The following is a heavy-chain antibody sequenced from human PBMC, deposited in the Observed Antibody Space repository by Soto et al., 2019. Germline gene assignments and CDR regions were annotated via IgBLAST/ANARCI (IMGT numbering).Heavy chain of an antibody. CDR3: ARDDEYSGNGMDV. CDR2: ILNDGSNR. V-gene: IGHV3-33*01. J-gene: IGHJ6*02. D-gene: IGHD3-10*01. Sequence: QVQLVESGGDVVQPGRSLRLSCAASEFTFSNYGMHWVRQAPGKGLEWVAVILNDGSNRYHADSVKDRFTISRDNSKSTLYLQMNSLRAEDTAVYYCARDDEYSGNGMDVWGQGTTVTVS. CDR1: EFTFSNYG.